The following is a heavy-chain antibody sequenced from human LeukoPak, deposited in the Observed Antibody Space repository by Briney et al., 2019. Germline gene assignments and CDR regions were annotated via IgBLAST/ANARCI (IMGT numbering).Heavy chain of an antibody. CDR3: ARGRAGYYGSGSYYNGKWFDL. Sequence: SETLSLTCTVSGGSISSYYWSWIRQPPGKGLEWIGYIYYSGSTNYNPSLKSRVTISVDTSKNQFSLKLSSVTAADTAVYYCARGRAGYYGSGSYYNGKWFDLWGQGTLVTVSS. V-gene: IGHV4-59*12. CDR2: IYYSGST. CDR1: GGSISSYY. J-gene: IGHJ5*02. D-gene: IGHD3-10*01.